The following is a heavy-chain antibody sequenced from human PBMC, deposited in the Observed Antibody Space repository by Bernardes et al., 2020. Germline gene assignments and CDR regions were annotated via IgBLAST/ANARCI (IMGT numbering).Heavy chain of an antibody. J-gene: IGHJ4*02. Sequence: PGGSLRLSCAASGFTFSSDSMSWVRQAPGKGLEWVSGISGSGIGSRTYYADSVKGRFTISRDNSKSTLYLQLNSLRVEDTAMYYCVKTLGLGSSRDAGGGNYWGQGTLVTVSS. D-gene: IGHD2-2*01. CDR3: VKTLGLGSSRDAGGGNY. V-gene: IGHV3-23*01. CDR1: GFTFSSDS. CDR2: ISGSGIGSRT.